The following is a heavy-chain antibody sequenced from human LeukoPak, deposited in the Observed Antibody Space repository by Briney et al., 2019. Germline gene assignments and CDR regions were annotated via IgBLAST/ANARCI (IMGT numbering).Heavy chain of an antibody. V-gene: IGHV4-39*02. J-gene: IGHJ3*02. CDR1: GGSTSSSSSY. Sequence: SETLSLTCTVSGGSTSSSSSYWGWVRQPPGKGLEWIGSIYYSGNTYYNPSLKSRVTISADTSRNHFSLKLSSVTAADTAVYYCARLDYGDPGAFDIWGAGTTVTVSS. D-gene: IGHD4-17*01. CDR3: ARLDYGDPGAFDI. CDR2: IYYSGNT.